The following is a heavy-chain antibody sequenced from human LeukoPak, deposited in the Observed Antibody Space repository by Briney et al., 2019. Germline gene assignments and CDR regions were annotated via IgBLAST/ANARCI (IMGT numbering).Heavy chain of an antibody. CDR1: GFTLSSYT. J-gene: IGHJ4*02. CDR2: ISSSSTYL. CDR3: AKGGESLLRYFDWLLYPLDY. D-gene: IGHD3-9*01. Sequence: KPGGSLRLSCAASGFTLSSYTMNWVRQAPGKGLEWVSSISSSSTYLDYADSLKGRFTISRDNAKNSLYLQMNSLRAEDTAVYYCAKGGESLLRYFDWLLYPLDYWGQGTLVTVSS. V-gene: IGHV3-21*01.